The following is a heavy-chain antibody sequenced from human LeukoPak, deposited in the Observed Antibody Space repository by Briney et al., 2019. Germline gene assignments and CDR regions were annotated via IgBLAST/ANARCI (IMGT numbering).Heavy chain of an antibody. J-gene: IGHJ4*02. CDR1: GFTFTSFS. V-gene: IGHV3-30*04. CDR2: ISSDGRNK. Sequence: PGGSLRLSCSASGFTFTSFSLLWVRLAPGKEREWVAFISSDGRNKFSADSVRARFTISRDNSNNMLYLQMSSLRTEDTAVYYCARDRKYYFDYWGQGTLVTVSS. CDR3: ARDRKYYFDY.